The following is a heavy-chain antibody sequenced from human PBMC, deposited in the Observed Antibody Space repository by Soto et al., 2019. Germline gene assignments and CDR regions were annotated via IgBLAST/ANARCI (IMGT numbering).Heavy chain of an antibody. D-gene: IGHD3-10*01. Sequence: EVQLVESGGGLVQPGGSLRLSCAASGFTFSSYAMHWVRQAPGKGLEYVSAISSNGGSTYYANSVKGRFTISRDNSKNTLYLQMGSLRAEDMAVYYCARRNYYGSGSYYEAFDIWGQGTMVTVSS. V-gene: IGHV3-64*01. CDR1: GFTFSSYA. CDR2: ISSNGGST. CDR3: ARRNYYGSGSYYEAFDI. J-gene: IGHJ3*02.